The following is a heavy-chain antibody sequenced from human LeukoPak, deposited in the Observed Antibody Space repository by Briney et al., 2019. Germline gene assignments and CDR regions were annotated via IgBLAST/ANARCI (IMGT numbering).Heavy chain of an antibody. CDR1: GYTFSSYG. Sequence: ASVKVSCKASGYTFSSYGIIWARQAPGQGLEWMGWVNGYNGNTDYAQKFQGRVAMTGDTSTSTAYVELTSLRSDDTAVYYCARDGGGSYYSDWGQGTLVTVSS. D-gene: IGHD1-26*01. V-gene: IGHV1-18*01. CDR2: VNGYNGNT. CDR3: ARDGGGSYYSD. J-gene: IGHJ4*02.